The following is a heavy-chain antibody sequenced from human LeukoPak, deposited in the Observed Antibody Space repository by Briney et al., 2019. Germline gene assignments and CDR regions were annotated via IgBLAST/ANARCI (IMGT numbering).Heavy chain of an antibody. CDR1: GYTFTSYY. CDR2: TNPSGGGT. Sequence: ASVKVSCKASGYTFTSYYIHWVRQAPGQGLEWMGITNPSGGGTSYAQKFQGRVTMTRDTSTSTVYMELRSLRSEDTAVYYCAREGDTAMVSRMDVWGKGTTVTVSS. D-gene: IGHD5-18*01. CDR3: AREGDTAMVSRMDV. J-gene: IGHJ6*04. V-gene: IGHV1-46*03.